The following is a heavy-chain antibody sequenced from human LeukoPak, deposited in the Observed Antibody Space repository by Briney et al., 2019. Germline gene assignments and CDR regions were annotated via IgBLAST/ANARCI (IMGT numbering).Heavy chain of an antibody. CDR1: GGSFSGYY. D-gene: IGHD3-10*01. CDR3: ARLESYYGSGSSPFHAFDI. V-gene: IGHV4-34*01. CDR2: INHSGST. Sequence: SETLSLTCAVYGGSFSGYYWSWIRQPPGKGLEWIGEINHSGSTNYNPSLKSRVTISVDTSKKQFSLKLSSVTAADTAVYYCARLESYYGSGSSPFHAFDIWGQGTMVTVSS. J-gene: IGHJ3*02.